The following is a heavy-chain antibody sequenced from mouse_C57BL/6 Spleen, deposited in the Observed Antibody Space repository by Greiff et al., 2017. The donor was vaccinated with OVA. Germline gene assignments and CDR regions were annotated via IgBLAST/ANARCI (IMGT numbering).Heavy chain of an antibody. J-gene: IGHJ3*01. D-gene: IGHD2-5*01. V-gene: IGHV7-3*01. CDR3: ARSAYYSNYPAWFAY. Sequence: EVKLVESGGGLVQPGGSLSLSCAASGFTFTDYYMSWVRQPPGKALEWLGFIRNKANGYTTEYSASVKGRFTISRDNSQSILYLQLQALRAEDSATYYCARSAYYSNYPAWFAYWGQGTLVTVSA. CDR2: IRNKANGYTT. CDR1: GFTFTDYY.